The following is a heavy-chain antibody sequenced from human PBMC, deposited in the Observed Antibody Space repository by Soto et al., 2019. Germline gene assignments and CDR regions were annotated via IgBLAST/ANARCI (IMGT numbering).Heavy chain of an antibody. CDR1: GGTFSSYT. CDR2: IIPILGIA. Sequence: QVQLVQSGAEVKKPGSSVKVSCKASGGTFSSYTISWVRQAPGQGLEWMGRIIPILGIANYAQKFQGRVTITADKSTSTAYMELSSLRSEDTAVYYCARGHHTIPPLYCGGDCYSFDPWGQGTLVTVSS. D-gene: IGHD2-21*02. V-gene: IGHV1-69*02. J-gene: IGHJ5*02. CDR3: ARGHHTIPPLYCGGDCYSFDP.